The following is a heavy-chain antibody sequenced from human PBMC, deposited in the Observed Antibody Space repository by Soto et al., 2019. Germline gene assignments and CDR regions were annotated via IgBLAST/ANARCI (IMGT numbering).Heavy chain of an antibody. D-gene: IGHD6-13*01. CDR2: IYYSGST. Sequence: QVQLQESGPGLVQPSETLSLTCTVSGDSISSYYWNWIRQPPGKGLEWIGYIYYSGSTNYNPSLMSRVTISVDTSKNQFSLKLSSVTAADTAIYYCARGYSSSLRYAFDIWGQGTMVTVSS. V-gene: IGHV4-59*01. CDR1: GDSISSYY. J-gene: IGHJ3*02. CDR3: ARGYSSSLRYAFDI.